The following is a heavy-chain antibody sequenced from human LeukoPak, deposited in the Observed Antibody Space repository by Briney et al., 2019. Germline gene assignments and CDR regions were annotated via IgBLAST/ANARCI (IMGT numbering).Heavy chain of an antibody. Sequence: SETLSLTCSVSGSSINSYYWSWIRQPPGKGLEWIGYIYSNGNTNYNPSLRSRVTISVEMSKNQFSLKLTSVTAADTAVYYCARREGVVTHFDYWGQGTLVTVSS. J-gene: IGHJ4*02. CDR3: ARREGVVTHFDY. CDR2: IYSNGNT. CDR1: GSSINSYY. D-gene: IGHD2-15*01. V-gene: IGHV4-59*08.